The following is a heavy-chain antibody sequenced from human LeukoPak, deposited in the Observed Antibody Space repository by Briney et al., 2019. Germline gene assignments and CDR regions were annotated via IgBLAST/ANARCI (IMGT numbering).Heavy chain of an antibody. J-gene: IGHJ4*02. CDR2: INSDGSST. CDR1: GFTFGSYW. Sequence: TGGSLRLSCAASGFTFGSYWMHWVRQAPGRGLVWVSRINSDGSSTSYADSVKGRFTISRDNAKNTLYLQMNSLRAEDTAVYYCAREYYYGSGESDYWGQGTLVTVSS. CDR3: AREYYYGSGESDY. V-gene: IGHV3-74*01. D-gene: IGHD3-10*01.